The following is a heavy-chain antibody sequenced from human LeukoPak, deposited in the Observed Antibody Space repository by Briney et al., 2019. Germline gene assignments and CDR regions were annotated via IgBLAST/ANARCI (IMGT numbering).Heavy chain of an antibody. Sequence: GASVKVSCKTSGYTFTSHGISWVRQAPGQGLEWMGWIRADNGDTKYAQKFQDRLTVTTDTSTGAAYMELRSLSADDTAVYYCAGDWPKVITDYWGQGTLVTVSS. CDR3: AGDWPKVITDY. D-gene: IGHD4-11*01. J-gene: IGHJ4*02. CDR1: GYTFTSHG. CDR2: IRADNGDT. V-gene: IGHV1-18*01.